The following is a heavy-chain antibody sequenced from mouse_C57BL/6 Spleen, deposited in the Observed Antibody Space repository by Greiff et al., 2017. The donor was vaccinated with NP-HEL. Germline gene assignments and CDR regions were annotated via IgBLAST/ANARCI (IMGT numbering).Heavy chain of an antibody. CDR2: IAPSDSYP. CDR1: GYTFTSYW. J-gene: IGHJ3*01. Sequence: QVQLQQPGAELVMPGASVKLSCKASGYTFTSYWMHWVQQRPGQGLEWIGVIAPSDSYPNYNQKFKGKSTLTVDKSSSTAYMQLSSLTSEDSAVYYCARDGYYEWFAYWGQGTLVTVSA. D-gene: IGHD2-3*01. V-gene: IGHV1-69*01. CDR3: ARDGYYEWFAY.